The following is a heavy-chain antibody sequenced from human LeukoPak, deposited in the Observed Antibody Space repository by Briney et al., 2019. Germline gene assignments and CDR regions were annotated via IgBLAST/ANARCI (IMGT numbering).Heavy chain of an antibody. Sequence: GGSLRLSCSASGFTFSNYAMNWVRQAPGKGLEWVSSISSSSSYIYYADSVKGRFTISRDNAKNSLYLQMNSLGAEDTAVYYCARDLDYDSSGYFRAGDAFDIWGQGTMVTVSS. CDR3: ARDLDYDSSGYFRAGDAFDI. CDR2: ISSSSSYI. J-gene: IGHJ3*02. V-gene: IGHV3-21*01. CDR1: GFTFSNYA. D-gene: IGHD3-22*01.